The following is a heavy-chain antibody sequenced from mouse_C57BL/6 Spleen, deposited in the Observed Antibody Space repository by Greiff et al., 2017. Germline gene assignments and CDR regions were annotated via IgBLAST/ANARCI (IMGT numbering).Heavy chain of an antibody. CDR1: GYTFTSYW. J-gene: IGHJ1*03. D-gene: IGHD1-1*01. V-gene: IGHV1-69*01. CDR2: IDPSDSYT. CDR3: ARYTTVVARGYFDV. Sequence: VQLQQPGAELVMPGASVKLSCKASGYTFTSYWMHWVKQRPGQGLEWIGEIDPSDSYTNYNQKFKGKSTLTVDNSSSTAYMQLSSLTSEDSAVYYCARYTTVVARGYFDVWGTGTTVTVSS.